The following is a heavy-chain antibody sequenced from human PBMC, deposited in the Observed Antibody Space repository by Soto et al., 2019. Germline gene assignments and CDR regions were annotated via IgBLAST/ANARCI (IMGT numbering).Heavy chain of an antibody. CDR2: IYYSGRT. CDR3: ARGHLGITPTGTWYDFDY. Sequence: QVQLQESGPRLVKPSETLSLTCTVSGDSISRYYWTWIRQPPGKGLEYIGYIYYSGRTYYNPSLKSRVTISVDTSKNQFSLKLSSVTAADTAVYYCARGHLGITPTGTWYDFDYWGQGTLVTVSS. D-gene: IGHD2-15*01. V-gene: IGHV4-59*01. J-gene: IGHJ4*02. CDR1: GDSISRYY.